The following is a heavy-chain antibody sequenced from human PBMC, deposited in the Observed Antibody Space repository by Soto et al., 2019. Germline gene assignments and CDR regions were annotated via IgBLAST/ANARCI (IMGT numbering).Heavy chain of an antibody. CDR2: IYYSGST. D-gene: IGHD3-10*01. J-gene: IGHJ6*02. CDR3: AGDKSGSGFGELFFSPPPPHGLYV. CDR1: GGSISSGGYY. Sequence: SETLSLTCTVSGGSISSGGYYWSWIRQHPGKGLEWIGYIYYSGSTYYNPSLKSRDTISVDTTKNQFSLKLSSVTAADTAVYYCAGDKSGSGFGELFFSPPPPHGLYVWGQGTTATVSS. V-gene: IGHV4-31*03.